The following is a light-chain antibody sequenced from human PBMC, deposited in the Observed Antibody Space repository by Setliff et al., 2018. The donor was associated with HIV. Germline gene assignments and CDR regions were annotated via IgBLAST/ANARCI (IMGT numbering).Light chain of an antibody. CDR3: GSCTSTSPGA. Sequence: QSVLAQPASVSGSPGQSVSISCTGSGRDLGGFNFVSWYRQYPGKAPQLIIYEVTNRPSGVSSRFSSSKSGNTASLTISGLQAEDEADYYCGSCTSTSPGAFGTGTKVTVL. V-gene: IGLV2-14*01. CDR1: GRDLGGFNF. J-gene: IGLJ1*01. CDR2: EVT.